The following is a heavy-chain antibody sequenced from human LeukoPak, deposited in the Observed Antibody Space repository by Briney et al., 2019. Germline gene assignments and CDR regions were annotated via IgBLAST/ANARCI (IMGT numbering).Heavy chain of an antibody. CDR3: ARDSSGYQ. J-gene: IGHJ4*02. Sequence: GSLRLSCAASGFTFSTYWMSWVRQAPGKGLEWVANIKEDGSEKYYGDSVKGRFTISRDNAKNSLYLQMNSLRAEDTAVYYCARDSSGYQWGQGILVTVSS. CDR1: GFTFSTYW. V-gene: IGHV3-7*01. CDR2: IKEDGSEK. D-gene: IGHD3-22*01.